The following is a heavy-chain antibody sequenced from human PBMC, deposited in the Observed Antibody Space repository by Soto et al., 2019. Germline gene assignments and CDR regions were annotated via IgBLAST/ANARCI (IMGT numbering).Heavy chain of an antibody. CDR1: GYTFSSYG. CDR3: ARAPYYYDSRALNSRLAFDI. V-gene: IGHV1-18*01. CDR2: ISAYNGNT. D-gene: IGHD3-22*01. J-gene: IGHJ3*02. Sequence: GGSVKVSCKASGYTFSSYGITWVRQAPGQGLEWMGWISAYNGNTNYAQKFQDRVTMTTDTSTNTAYMELRSLRSDDAAVYYCARAPYYYDSRALNSRLAFDIWGQGTLVTVSS.